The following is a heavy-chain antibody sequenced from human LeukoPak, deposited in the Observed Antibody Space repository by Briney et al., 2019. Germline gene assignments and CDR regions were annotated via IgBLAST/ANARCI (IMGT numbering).Heavy chain of an antibody. D-gene: IGHD6-13*01. CDR3: ARGLAAEHDPFDY. CDR2: MNPNSGNT. CDR1: GYTFTTYD. V-gene: IGHV1-8*01. J-gene: IGHJ4*02. Sequence: ASVKVSFKASGYTFTTYDINWVRQATGQGLEWMGWMNPNSGNTGYAQKFQGRVTMTRNTSISTAYMELSSLRSEDTAVYYCARGLAAEHDPFDYWGQGTLVTVSS.